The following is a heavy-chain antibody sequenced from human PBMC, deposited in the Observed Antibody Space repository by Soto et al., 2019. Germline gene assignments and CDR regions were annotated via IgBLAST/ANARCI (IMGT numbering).Heavy chain of an antibody. CDR3: ARPSYALNWDFHYGMQV. V-gene: IGHV4-34*01. D-gene: IGHD2-2*01. CDR2: INQSGNT. CDR1: GGSFSGYY. J-gene: IGHJ6*02. Sequence: SETLSLTSAVSGGSFSGYYSTWIRQIPGKGLEWIGEINQSGNTKYNPSLMSRVTMSVDTSRNQFSLKLRSVTAADTAVYYCARPSYALNWDFHYGMQVWGQGTSVTVSS.